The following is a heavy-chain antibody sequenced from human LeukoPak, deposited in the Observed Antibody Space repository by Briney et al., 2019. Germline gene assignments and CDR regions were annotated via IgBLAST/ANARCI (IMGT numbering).Heavy chain of an antibody. D-gene: IGHD2/OR15-2a*01. CDR3: ARVLIALGYYYMDV. V-gene: IGHV3-23*01. CDR1: GFSFTNSG. CDR2: ISGRGTFT. J-gene: IGHJ6*03. Sequence: GGSLRLSCAASGFSFTNSGMTWVRQAPGRGLEWVSTISGRGTFTYYADSLKGRFTLSRDNSKNTLFLQMNSLRAEDTAVYYCARVLIALGYYYMDVWGKGTTVTVSS.